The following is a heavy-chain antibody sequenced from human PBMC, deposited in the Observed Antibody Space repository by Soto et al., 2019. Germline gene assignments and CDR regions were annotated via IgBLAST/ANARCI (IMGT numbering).Heavy chain of an antibody. V-gene: IGHV1-8*01. D-gene: IGHD6-13*01. CDR3: ARARYSTNHFWFDP. CDR1: GYTFTSYD. CDR2: MNPNSGNT. J-gene: IGHJ5*02. Sequence: QVQLVQSGAEVKKPGASVKVYCRASGYTFTSYDINWVRQATGQGLEWVGWMNPNSGNTGFAQTFQGRITMTRNTSISTAYMELSSLRSEDTAVYYCARARYSTNHFWFDPWGQGTLVTVSS.